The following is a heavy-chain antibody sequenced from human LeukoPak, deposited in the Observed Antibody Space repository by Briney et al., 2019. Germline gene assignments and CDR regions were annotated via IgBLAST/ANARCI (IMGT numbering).Heavy chain of an antibody. D-gene: IGHD3-22*01. CDR3: AIEAYYDSSGPHFDY. Sequence: SETLSLTCAVSGGSISSSNWWTWVRQPPGKGLEWIGEIYHAGNTNYNPSLKSRVTISVNKSKNQFSLKLTSVTAADTAVYYCAIEAYYDSSGPHFDYWGQGTLVTVSS. CDR2: IYHAGNT. J-gene: IGHJ4*02. V-gene: IGHV4-4*02. CDR1: GGSISSSNW.